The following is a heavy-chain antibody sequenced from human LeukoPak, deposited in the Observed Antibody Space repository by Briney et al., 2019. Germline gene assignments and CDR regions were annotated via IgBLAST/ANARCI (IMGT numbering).Heavy chain of an antibody. CDR3: ARGRRFYSSSWYWFDP. CDR1: GGSFSGYY. Sequence: PSETLSLTCAVYGGSFSGYYWSWIRQPPGKGLEWIGEINHSGSTNYNPSLKSRVTISVDTSKNQFSLKLSSVTAAGTAVYYCARGRRFYSSSWYWFDPWGQGTLVTVS. D-gene: IGHD6-13*01. V-gene: IGHV4-34*01. J-gene: IGHJ5*02. CDR2: INHSGST.